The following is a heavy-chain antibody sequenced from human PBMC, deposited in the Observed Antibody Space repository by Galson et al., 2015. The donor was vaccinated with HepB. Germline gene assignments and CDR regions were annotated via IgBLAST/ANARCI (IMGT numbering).Heavy chain of an antibody. V-gene: IGHV3-30*04. CDR2: ISYDGSNK. CDR1: GFTFSSYA. J-gene: IGHJ4*02. CDR3: ARGVSFDY. Sequence: SLRLSCAASGFTFSSYAMHWVRQAPGKGLEWVAVISYDGSNKYYADSVKGRFTISRDNSKNTLYLQMNSLRAEDTAVYYCARGVSFDYWGQGTLVTVSS.